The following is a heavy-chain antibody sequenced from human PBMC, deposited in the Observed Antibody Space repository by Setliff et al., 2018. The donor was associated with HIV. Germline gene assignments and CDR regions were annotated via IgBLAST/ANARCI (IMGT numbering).Heavy chain of an antibody. CDR2: IYTTGST. Sequence: SETLSLTCTVSGGSITSGYYYWNWIRQPAGKGLEWIGHIYTTGSTNYDPSLNSRVTISVDTSRNQFSLKMSSVTAAATAVYYCARSGSGYGANAFDIWGQGTKVTVSS. V-gene: IGHV4-61*09. D-gene: IGHD5-12*01. CDR1: GGSITSGYYY. J-gene: IGHJ3*02. CDR3: ARSGSGYGANAFDI.